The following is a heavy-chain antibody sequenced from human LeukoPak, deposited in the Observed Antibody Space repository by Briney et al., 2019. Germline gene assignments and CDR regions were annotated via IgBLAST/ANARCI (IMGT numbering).Heavy chain of an antibody. V-gene: IGHV4-59*01. J-gene: IGHJ4*02. Sequence: SETLSLTCIVSGGSLSSYYWSWIRQSPGNGLEWIGHIFVGGSTNHNPSLKSRVTISVDTSKNQFSLKLSSVTAADTAVYYCARGSGSPRVQYFDYWGQGTLVTVSS. D-gene: IGHD1-26*01. CDR2: IFVGGST. CDR3: ARGSGSPRVQYFDY. CDR1: GGSLSSYY.